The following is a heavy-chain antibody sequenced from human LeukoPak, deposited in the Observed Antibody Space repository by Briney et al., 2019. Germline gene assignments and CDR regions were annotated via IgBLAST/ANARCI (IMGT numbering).Heavy chain of an antibody. J-gene: IGHJ6*02. CDR1: GFTFDDYG. CDR2: INWNGGST. Sequence: PGGSLRLSCAASGFTFDDYGMSWVRQAPGKGLEWVSVINWNGGSTGYADSVKGRFTISRDNAKNSLYLQMNSLRAEDTALYYCARDYCSSTSFGCYYGMDVWGQGTTVTVSS. CDR3: ARDYCSSTSFGCYYGMDV. D-gene: IGHD2-2*01. V-gene: IGHV3-20*04.